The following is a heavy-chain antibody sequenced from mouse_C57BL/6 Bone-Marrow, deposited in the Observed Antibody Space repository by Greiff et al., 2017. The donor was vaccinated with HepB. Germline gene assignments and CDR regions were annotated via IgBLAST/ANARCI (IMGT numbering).Heavy chain of an antibody. CDR1: GFTFSSYG. J-gene: IGHJ3*01. CDR3: ARPYDYAWFAY. V-gene: IGHV5-6*01. Sequence: EVKLVESGGDLVKPGGSLKLSCAASGFTFSSYGMSWVRQTPDKRLEWVATISSGGSYTYYPDSVKGRFTISRDNAKNTLYLQMSSLKSEDTAMYYCARPYDYAWFAYWGQGTLVTVSA. CDR2: ISSGGSYT. D-gene: IGHD2-4*01.